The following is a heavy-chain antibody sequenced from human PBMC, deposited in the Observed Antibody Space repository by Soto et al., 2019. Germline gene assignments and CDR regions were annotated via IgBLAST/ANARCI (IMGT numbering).Heavy chain of an antibody. D-gene: IGHD3-22*01. CDR1: GFSFSNAW. CDR3: AKDRHRSGYPHPLDY. V-gene: IGHV3-15*07. Sequence: PGGSLRLSCAASGFSFSNAWMNWVRQAPGKGLEWVGRIRSKSDGGTTDYAAPVKGRFTISRDDSENTLYLQMNSLKTEDTAVYYCAKDRHRSGYPHPLDYWGQGTLVTVS. J-gene: IGHJ4*02. CDR2: IRSKSDGGTT.